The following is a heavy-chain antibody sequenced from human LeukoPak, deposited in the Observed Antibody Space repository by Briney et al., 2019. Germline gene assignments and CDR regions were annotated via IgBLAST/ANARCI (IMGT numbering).Heavy chain of an antibody. Sequence: GGSLRLSCAASRFTFSSYGMHWVRQAPGKGLEWVALISYDGSNKYYADSVKGRFTISRDNSKNTLYLQMNSLRAEDTAVYYCAKGELGLWFDYWGQGTLVTASS. V-gene: IGHV3-30*18. D-gene: IGHD5-18*01. CDR3: AKGELGLWFDY. CDR2: ISYDGSNK. CDR1: RFTFSSYG. J-gene: IGHJ4*02.